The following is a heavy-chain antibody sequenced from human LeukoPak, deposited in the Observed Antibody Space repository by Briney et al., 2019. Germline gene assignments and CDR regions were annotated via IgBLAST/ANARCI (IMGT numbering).Heavy chain of an antibody. V-gene: IGHV1-18*01. CDR1: GYIFTSYG. Sequence: ASVKVSCKASGYIFTSYGISWVRQGPGQGLEWVGWISGYNGNTNFAPNLQDRVTMTTDTSTATGYMELRSLRLNDTAVYFCARARPGAYCGTTSCFSDYWGQGTLVTVSS. CDR2: ISGYNGNT. D-gene: IGHD2-2*01. J-gene: IGHJ4*02. CDR3: ARARPGAYCGTTSCFSDY.